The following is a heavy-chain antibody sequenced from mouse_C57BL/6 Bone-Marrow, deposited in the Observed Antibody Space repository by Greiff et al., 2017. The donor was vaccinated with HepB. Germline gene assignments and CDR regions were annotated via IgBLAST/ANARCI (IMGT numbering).Heavy chain of an antibody. CDR1: GYTFTSYW. CDR2: IDPSDSYT. D-gene: IGHD2-4*01. Sequence: QVQLKQPGAELVKPGASVKLSCKASGYTFTSYWMQWVKQRPGQGLEWIGEIDPSDSYTNYNQKFKGKATLTVDTSSSTAYMQLSSLTSEDSAVHYCANYDYDGYAMDYWGQGTSVTVSS. J-gene: IGHJ4*01. V-gene: IGHV1-50*01. CDR3: ANYDYDGYAMDY.